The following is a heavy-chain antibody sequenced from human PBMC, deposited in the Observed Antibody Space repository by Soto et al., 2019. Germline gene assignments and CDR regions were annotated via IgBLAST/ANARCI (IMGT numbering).Heavy chain of an antibody. CDR3: ATVPDCCSAAGRSGY. J-gene: IGHJ4*02. V-gene: IGHV3-15*07. D-gene: IGHD2-15*01. Sequence: GGSLRLSCAASGFTFSNAWMNWVRQGPGKGLEWVGRIKTKTYGGTTDYAAPVKGRFTISRDDSKNTLYLQMNSLESEDTALHYCATVPDCCSAAGRSGYWGKGALVTV. CDR1: GFTFSNAW. CDR2: IKTKTYGGTT.